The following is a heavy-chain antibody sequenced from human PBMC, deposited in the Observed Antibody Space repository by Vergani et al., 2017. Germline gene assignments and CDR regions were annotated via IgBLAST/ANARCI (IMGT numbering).Heavy chain of an antibody. Sequence: QVQVVQSGAEVKKSGASVKVSCKTSGYTFSNYYMHWVRQAPGQGLEWMGIINPSGGHTNYAQKFQGRVTMTRDTSTSTVYMELSSLRSEDTAIYYCARGDYGILTDYGYWGQGTLVTVSA. V-gene: IGHV1-46*03. D-gene: IGHD3-9*01. J-gene: IGHJ4*02. CDR2: INPSGGHT. CDR1: GYTFSNYY. CDR3: ARGDYGILTDYGY.